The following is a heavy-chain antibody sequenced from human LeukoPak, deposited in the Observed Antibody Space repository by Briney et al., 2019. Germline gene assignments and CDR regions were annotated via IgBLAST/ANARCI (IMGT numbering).Heavy chain of an antibody. V-gene: IGHV4-59*01. CDR2: IEYTGST. CDR1: GGSSSSFY. J-gene: IGHJ4*02. CDR3: AREVGDGQYHFDY. Sequence: SETLSLTCTVSGGSSSSFYWSWLRQPPGKGLEWIGYIEYTGSTNYNPPLKSRVTISVDTSKNQFSLKLSSVSAADTAVYYCAREVGDGQYHFDYWGQGTLVTVSS. D-gene: IGHD5-24*01.